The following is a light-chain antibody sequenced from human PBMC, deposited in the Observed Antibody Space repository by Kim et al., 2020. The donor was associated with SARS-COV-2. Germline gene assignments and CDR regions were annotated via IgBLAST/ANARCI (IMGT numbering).Light chain of an antibody. J-gene: IGKJ3*01. CDR2: DES. V-gene: IGKV1-33*01. Sequence: DIQMTQSPSSLSASVGDRVTITCQASQDISNYLNWYQQKPGKAPKLLIYDESNLETGVPSRFSGSGSGTDFTFTISSLQPGDIATYYCQQYNNLSFTFGPGTKVDIK. CDR3: QQYNNLSFT. CDR1: QDISNY.